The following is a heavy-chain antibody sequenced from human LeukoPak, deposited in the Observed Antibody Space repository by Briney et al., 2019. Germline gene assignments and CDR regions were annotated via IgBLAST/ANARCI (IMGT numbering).Heavy chain of an antibody. D-gene: IGHD4-11*01. CDR3: ARGGSVTVTARGWFDP. Sequence: GSSVKVSCKASGGTFSSYAISWVRQAPGQGLEWMGGIIPIFGTANYAQKFQGRVTITADESTSTAYMELSSLRSEDTAVYYCARGGSVTVTARGWFDPWGQGTLVTVSS. V-gene: IGHV1-69*01. J-gene: IGHJ5*02. CDR1: GGTFSSYA. CDR2: IIPIFGTA.